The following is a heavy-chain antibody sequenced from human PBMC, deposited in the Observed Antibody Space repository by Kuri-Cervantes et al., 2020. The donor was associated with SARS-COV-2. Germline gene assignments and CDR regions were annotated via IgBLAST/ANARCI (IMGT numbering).Heavy chain of an antibody. J-gene: IGHJ6*02. CDR2: INHTG. V-gene: IGHV4-34*01. Sequence: GSLRLSCTVSGGSISSSYWSWIRQPPGKGLEWIGEINHTGKYNPSLKSRVTISVDTSKNQFSLKLSSVTAADTAVYYCARRGSSLYYYYGMDVWGQGTTVTVSS. CDR3: ARRGSSLYYYYGMDV. CDR1: GGSISSSY. D-gene: IGHD3-10*01.